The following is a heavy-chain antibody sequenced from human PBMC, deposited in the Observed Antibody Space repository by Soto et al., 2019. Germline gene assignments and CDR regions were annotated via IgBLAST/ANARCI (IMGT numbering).Heavy chain of an antibody. Sequence: SETLSLTCAVYGGSFSGYCWSWIRQPPGKGLEWIGEINHSGSTNYNPSLKSRVTISVDTSKNQFSLKLTSVTAADTAVYYCARDKITGLFDYWGQGTLVTVSS. J-gene: IGHJ4*02. D-gene: IGHD2-8*02. CDR2: INHSGST. CDR3: ARDKITGLFDY. V-gene: IGHV4-34*01. CDR1: GGSFSGYC.